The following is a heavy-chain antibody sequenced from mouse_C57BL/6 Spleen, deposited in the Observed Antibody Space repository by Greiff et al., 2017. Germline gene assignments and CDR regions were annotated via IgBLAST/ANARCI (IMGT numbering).Heavy chain of an antibody. Sequence: QVQLKQPGAELVRPGSSVKLSCKASGYTFTSYWMHWVKQRPIQGLEWIGNIDPSDSETHYNQKFKDKATLTVDKSSSTAYMQLSSLTSEDSAVYYCAREIYYYGSSYSFDYWGQGTTLTVSS. V-gene: IGHV1-52*01. CDR2: IDPSDSET. CDR1: GYTFTSYW. J-gene: IGHJ2*01. CDR3: AREIYYYGSSYSFDY. D-gene: IGHD1-1*01.